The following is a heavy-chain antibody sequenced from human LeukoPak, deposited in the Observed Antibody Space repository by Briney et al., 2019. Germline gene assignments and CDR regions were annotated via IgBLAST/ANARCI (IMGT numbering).Heavy chain of an antibody. CDR3: ASHIRGFRYSGMDV. V-gene: IGHV1-69*13. J-gene: IGHJ6*02. CDR2: IIPMFGSA. CDR1: GGTFSSYA. Sequence: SVKVSCKSSGGTFSSYAISWVRQAPGQGLECMGGIIPMFGSANYAQPFQGRVTITADESTSTAYMELTSLRSEDTAVYYCASHIRGFRYSGMDVWGQGTTVIVSS. D-gene: IGHD3-10*01.